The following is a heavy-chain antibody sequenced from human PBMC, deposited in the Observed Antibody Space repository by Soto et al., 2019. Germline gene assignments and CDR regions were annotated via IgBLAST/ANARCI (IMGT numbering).Heavy chain of an antibody. J-gene: IGHJ4*02. Sequence: QVQLVESGGGVVQPGRSLRLSCAASGFTFSSYGMHWVRQAPGKGLEWVAVISYDGSNKYYEDSVKGRFTISRDNSKNTLYLQMNSLRAEDTAVYYCAKGSHDHLYYFDYWGQGTLVTVSS. D-gene: IGHD1-26*01. CDR1: GFTFSSYG. V-gene: IGHV3-30*18. CDR3: AKGSHDHLYYFDY. CDR2: ISYDGSNK.